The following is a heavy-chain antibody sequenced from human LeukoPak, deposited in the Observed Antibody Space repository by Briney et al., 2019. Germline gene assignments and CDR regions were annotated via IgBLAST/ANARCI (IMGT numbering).Heavy chain of an antibody. CDR3: ASKRFGYDSSGYYKQDDAFDI. Sequence: SETLSLTCAVYGGSFSGYYWSWIRQPPGKGLEWIGEINHSGSTNYNPSLKSRVTISVDKSKNQYSLKLSSVTAADTAVYYCASKRFGYDSSGYYKQDDAFDIWGQGTMVTVSS. J-gene: IGHJ3*02. D-gene: IGHD3-22*01. CDR1: GGSFSGYY. CDR2: INHSGST. V-gene: IGHV4-34*01.